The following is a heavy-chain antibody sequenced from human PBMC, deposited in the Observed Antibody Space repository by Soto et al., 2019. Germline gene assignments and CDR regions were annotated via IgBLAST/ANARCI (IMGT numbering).Heavy chain of an antibody. J-gene: IGHJ4*02. D-gene: IGHD3-9*01. CDR1: GFTFTNFW. CDR3: ARDSWYFEV. V-gene: IGHV3-74*01. CDR2: IDTSGTST. Sequence: PGWSLRLSCGASGFTFTNFWMHWVRQVPGKGLVWVSRIDTSGTSTSYADSVKGRFTISRDNAKSTVTLQMNSLRAEDTGVYYCARDSWYFEVWSQGSLVTVSS.